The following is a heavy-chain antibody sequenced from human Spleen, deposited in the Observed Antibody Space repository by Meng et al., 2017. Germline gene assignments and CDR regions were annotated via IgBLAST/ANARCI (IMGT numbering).Heavy chain of an antibody. CDR2: INAYNGDT. J-gene: IGHJ4*02. Sequence: QAQLLQSGAEVKKPGASVWVSCQASDYHSASYGISWFRQAPGQGLEWMGWINAYNGDTNYAQTLQGRVTMTTDTSTSTAYMELRSLRSDDTAVYYCARVEVGITSGDYWGQGTLVTVSS. CDR1: DYHSASYG. D-gene: IGHD2-21*01. CDR3: ARVEVGITSGDY. V-gene: IGHV1-18*01.